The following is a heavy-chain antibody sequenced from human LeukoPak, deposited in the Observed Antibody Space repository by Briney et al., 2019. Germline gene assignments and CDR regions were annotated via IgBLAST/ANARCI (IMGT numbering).Heavy chain of an antibody. CDR3: ATDLYYDFWSGYQYYYYYYMDV. Sequence: SVKVSCKASGGTFSSYAISWVRQAPGQGLEWMGGIIPIFGTANYAQKFQGRVTITTDESTSTAYMELSSLRSEDTAVYYCATDLYYDFWSGYQYYYYYYMDVWGKGTTVTVSS. CDR2: IIPIFGTA. CDR1: GGTFSSYA. D-gene: IGHD3-3*01. V-gene: IGHV1-69*05. J-gene: IGHJ6*03.